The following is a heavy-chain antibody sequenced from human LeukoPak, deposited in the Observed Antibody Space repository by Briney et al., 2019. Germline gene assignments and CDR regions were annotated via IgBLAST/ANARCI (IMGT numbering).Heavy chain of an antibody. CDR2: IYPGDSDT. J-gene: IGHJ4*02. Sequence: GESLKISCKGSGYSLTSYWIGWVRPMPGKGLEWVGIIYPGDSDTRYSPSFQGQVTISADKSISTAYLQWSSLKASDTAMYYCARQDGYCSSTSCYGSADYWGQGTLVTVSS. CDR3: ARQDGYCSSTSCYGSADY. D-gene: IGHD2-2*01. V-gene: IGHV5-51*01. CDR1: GYSLTSYW.